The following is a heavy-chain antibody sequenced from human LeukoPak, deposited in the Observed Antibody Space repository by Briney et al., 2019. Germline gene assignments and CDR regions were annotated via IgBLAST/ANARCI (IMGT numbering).Heavy chain of an antibody. CDR1: GFSLSTSGMC. Sequence: SGPTLANPTQTLTLTCTFSGFSLSTSGMCVSWIRQPPGKALEWLARIDWDDDKYYSTSLKTRLTISKDTSKNQVVLTMTNMDPVDTATYYCARTIYSSSSGPTFDYWGQGTLVTVSS. CDR3: ARTIYSSSSGPTFDY. V-gene: IGHV2-70*11. CDR2: IDWDDDK. D-gene: IGHD6-13*01. J-gene: IGHJ4*02.